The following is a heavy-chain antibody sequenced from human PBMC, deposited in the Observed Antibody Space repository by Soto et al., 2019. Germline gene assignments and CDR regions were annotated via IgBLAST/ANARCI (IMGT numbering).Heavy chain of an antibody. J-gene: IGHJ6*02. CDR1: GGTFSSYA. CDR3: ARDIPGSGGYYYYGMDV. D-gene: IGHD3-10*01. CDR2: IIPIFGTA. V-gene: IGHV1-69*12. Sequence: QVQLVQSGAEVKKPGSSVKVSCKASGGTFSSYAISWVRQAPGQGLEWMGGIIPIFGTANYAQKFQGRVTITADESTSTAYMERSSMRSEDTAVYYCARDIPGSGGYYYYGMDVWGQGTTVTVSS.